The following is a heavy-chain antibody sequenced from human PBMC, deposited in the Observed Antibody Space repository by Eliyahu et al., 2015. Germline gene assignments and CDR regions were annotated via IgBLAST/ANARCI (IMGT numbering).Heavy chain of an antibody. CDR3: ARMGFNSGWYFDY. Sequence: QVTLKESGPALVKPTQTLTLTCTFSGFSVNTSEMRVNWIRQPPGKALEWLARIDWDDDKFYSTSLRTRLTISKDTPKNQVVLRMTNMDPVDTGTYYCARMGFNSGWYFDYWGQGVLVTVSS. D-gene: IGHD6-19*01. V-gene: IGHV2-70*04. J-gene: IGHJ4*02. CDR1: GFSVNTSEMR. CDR2: IDWDDDK.